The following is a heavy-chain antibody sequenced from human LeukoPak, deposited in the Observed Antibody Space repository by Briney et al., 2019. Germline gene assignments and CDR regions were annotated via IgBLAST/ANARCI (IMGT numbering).Heavy chain of an antibody. D-gene: IGHD3-22*01. CDR3: AKDPTHYRVWDDYDSTVLSY. CDR1: GFTFSSYG. Sequence: GGSLRLSCAASGFTFSSYGMHWVRQAPGKGLEWAAFIRYDGSNKYYADSVKGQFTISRDNSKNTLYLQMNSLRAADTAVYYCAKDPTHYRVWDDYDSTVLSYWGQGTLVTVSS. J-gene: IGHJ4*02. V-gene: IGHV3-30*02. CDR2: IRYDGSNK.